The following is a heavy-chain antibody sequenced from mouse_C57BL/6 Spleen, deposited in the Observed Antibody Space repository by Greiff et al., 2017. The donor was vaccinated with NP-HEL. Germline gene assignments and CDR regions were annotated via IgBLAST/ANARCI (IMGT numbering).Heavy chain of an antibody. CDR2: ISSGSSTI. CDR1: GFTFSDYG. J-gene: IGHJ4*01. D-gene: IGHD2-5*01. Sequence: EVQLVESGGGLVKPGGSLKLSCAASGFTFSDYGMHWVRQAPEKGLEWVSYISSGSSTIYYADTVKGRFTISRDNAKNTLCMQMTSLRSEDTAMYYCAIYYSKYYAMDYWGQGTSVTVSS. V-gene: IGHV5-17*01. CDR3: AIYYSKYYAMDY.